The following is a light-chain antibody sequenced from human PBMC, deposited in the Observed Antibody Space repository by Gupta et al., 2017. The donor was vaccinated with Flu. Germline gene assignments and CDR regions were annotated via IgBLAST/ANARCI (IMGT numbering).Light chain of an antibody. V-gene: IGLV2-14*01. Sequence: QSALTQPASVSGSPGQSITISCTGTSSAVGGYNYVSWYQQHPGKAPKLMMYEVSNRPSGVSNRFSGSKSGNTASLTISGLQAEDEADYYCSSYTSSSTPVFGGGTKLTVL. J-gene: IGLJ3*02. CDR2: EVS. CDR3: SSYTSSSTPV. CDR1: SSAVGGYNY.